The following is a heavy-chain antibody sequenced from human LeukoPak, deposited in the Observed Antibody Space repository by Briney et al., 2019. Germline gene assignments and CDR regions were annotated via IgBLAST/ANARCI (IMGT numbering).Heavy chain of an antibody. CDR3: ARAPPAYSSSWFDY. J-gene: IGHJ4*02. V-gene: IGHV3-11*01. D-gene: IGHD6-13*01. CDR2: ISSSGSTI. Sequence: GSLRLSCAASGFTFSDHYMSWIRQAPGKGLEWVSYISSSGSTIYYADSVKGRFTISRDNAKNSLYLQMNSLRAEDTAVYYCARAPPAYSSSWFDYWGQGTLVTVSS. CDR1: GFTFSDHY.